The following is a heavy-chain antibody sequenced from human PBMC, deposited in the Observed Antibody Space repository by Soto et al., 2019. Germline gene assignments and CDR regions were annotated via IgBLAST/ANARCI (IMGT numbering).Heavy chain of an antibody. D-gene: IGHD3-22*01. CDR1: GFTFSNYW. CDR3: VKDDGGYPSTAPH. Sequence: GGSLRLSCAASGFTFSNYWMHWVRQAAGKGLDWVSGISGSGDRTYYADSAKGRFTISKDISRNSLSLQLDSLGVEDTAVYFCVKDDGGYPSTAPHWGQGTLVTVSS. V-gene: IGHV3-23*01. CDR2: ISGSGDRT. J-gene: IGHJ4*02.